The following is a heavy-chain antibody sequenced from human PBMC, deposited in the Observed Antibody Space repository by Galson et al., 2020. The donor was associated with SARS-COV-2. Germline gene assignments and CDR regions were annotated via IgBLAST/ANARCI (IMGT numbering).Heavy chain of an antibody. V-gene: IGHV4-61*09. CDR2: IYTSGST. D-gene: IGHD3-3*01. CDR3: ARAPPPYYDFWSGYYMDV. CDR1: GGSISSGSYY. Sequence: SETLSLTCPVFGGSISSGSYYWSWIRQPAGKGLEWIGHIYTSGSTDYNPSLKSRVTISLDTSKNQFSLKLSSVTAADTAVYYCARAPPPYYDFWSGYYMDV. J-gene: IGHJ6*03.